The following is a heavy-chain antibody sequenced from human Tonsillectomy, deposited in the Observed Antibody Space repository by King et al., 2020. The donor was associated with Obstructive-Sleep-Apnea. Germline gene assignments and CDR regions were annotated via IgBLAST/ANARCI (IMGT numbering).Heavy chain of an antibody. CDR1: GFTFSTYS. CDR2: IRSGRRTV. D-gene: IGHD2-21*01. CDR3: ARLRNSFENGGMAV. Sequence: VQLVESGGGLVQPGGSLRLSCAASGFTFSTYSMNWVRQAPGKGLEWVSYIRSGRRTVYYADAVKGRFTISRDNAKNSLYLQMNSLRVEDTAVYDCARLRNSFENGGMAVWGQGTTVTVS. V-gene: IGHV3-48*04. J-gene: IGHJ6*02.